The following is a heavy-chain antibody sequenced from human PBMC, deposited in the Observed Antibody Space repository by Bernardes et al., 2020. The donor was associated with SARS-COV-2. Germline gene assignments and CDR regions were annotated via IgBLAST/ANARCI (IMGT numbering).Heavy chain of an antibody. V-gene: IGHV1-18*01. Sequence: ASMKVSCKASGYTFTSYGISWVRQAPGQGLEWMGWISAYNGNTNYAQKLQGRVTMTTDTSTSTAYMELRSLRSDDTAVYYCARALPTRGDALDLWGQGTMVSVSA. CDR2: ISAYNGNT. J-gene: IGHJ3*01. CDR1: GYTFTSYG. CDR3: ARALPTRGDALDL.